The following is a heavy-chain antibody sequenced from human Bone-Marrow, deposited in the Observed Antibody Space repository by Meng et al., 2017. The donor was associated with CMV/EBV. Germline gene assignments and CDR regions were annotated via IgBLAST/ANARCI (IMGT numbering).Heavy chain of an antibody. CDR3: ARDLKDSSGWYYFDY. Sequence: GESLKISCAASGFTFSSYSMNWVRQAPGKGLEWVSSISSSSSYIYYADSVKGRFTISRDNAKNSLYLQMNSLRAEDTAVYYCARDLKDSSGWYYFDYWGQGTLVTVSS. CDR1: GFTFSSYS. D-gene: IGHD6-19*01. J-gene: IGHJ4*02. V-gene: IGHV3-21*01. CDR2: ISSSSSYI.